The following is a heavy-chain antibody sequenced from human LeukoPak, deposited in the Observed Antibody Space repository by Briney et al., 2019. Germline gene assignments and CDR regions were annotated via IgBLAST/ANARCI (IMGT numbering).Heavy chain of an antibody. D-gene: IGHD3-22*01. V-gene: IGHV4-39*01. J-gene: IGHJ5*02. Sequence: SETLSLTCTVSGGSISSSSYSWGWIRQPPGKGLEWIGSIYYSGSTYYNPSLKSRVTISVDTSKNQFSLKLSSVTAADTAVYYCARRRIVVATGWFDPWGQGTLVTVSS. CDR1: GGSISSSSYS. CDR2: IYYSGST. CDR3: ARRRIVVATGWFDP.